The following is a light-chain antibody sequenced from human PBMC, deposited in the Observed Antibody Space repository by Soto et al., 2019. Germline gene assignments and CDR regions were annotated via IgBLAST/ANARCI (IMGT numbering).Light chain of an antibody. CDR2: AAS. Sequence: EIVMTQSPATVSVSPLEIATLSCRASQSVNSNLAWYQQKPGQAPRLLIYAASHRATGVPARLSGSGSGTDFTLTISGLEPEDFAVYYCQQRSVWPITFGQGTKVDIK. CDR1: QSVNSN. J-gene: IGKJ1*01. CDR3: QQRSVWPIT. V-gene: IGKV3-11*01.